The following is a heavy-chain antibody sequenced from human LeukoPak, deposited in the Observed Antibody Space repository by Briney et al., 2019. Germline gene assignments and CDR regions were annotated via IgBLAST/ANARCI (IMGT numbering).Heavy chain of an antibody. Sequence: GGSLRLSCVVSGIPFSDFYMNWIRQALGKGLEWISYISSSSSYTDYAASVKGRFTISRDNAKSALYLQMNSLRVEDTAVYYCAAGTVADYWGQGTLVIVSS. CDR3: AAGTVADY. D-gene: IGHD4-11*01. CDR2: ISSSSSYT. V-gene: IGHV3-11*03. CDR1: GIPFSDFY. J-gene: IGHJ4*02.